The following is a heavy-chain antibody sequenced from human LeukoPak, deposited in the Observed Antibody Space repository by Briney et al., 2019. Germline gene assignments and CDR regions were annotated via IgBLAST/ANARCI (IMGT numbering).Heavy chain of an antibody. CDR2: ISYNGRT. CDR1: GGSISSYY. D-gene: IGHD3-10*01. Sequence: PSETLSLTCTVSGGSISSYYWSWIRQPPGKGLEWIAYISYNGRTNYNPSLKSRVTISVDTSKNKLSLKLSSVTAADTAVYYCARNPYYYGSGSALRYSYFDYWGQEPWSPSPQ. J-gene: IGHJ4*01. V-gene: IGHV4-59*01. CDR3: ARNPYYYGSGSALRYSYFDY.